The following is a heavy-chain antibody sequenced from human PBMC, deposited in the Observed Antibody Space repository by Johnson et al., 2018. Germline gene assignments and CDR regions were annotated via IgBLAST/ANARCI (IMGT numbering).Heavy chain of an antibody. CDR1: GFIFSNYG. V-gene: IGHV3-30*18. CDR3: AKDRQGFVMMTFGGLIVTQPHMDV. D-gene: IGHD3-16*02. Sequence: QVELQESGGGVVEPGRSLRLCCEASGFIFSNYGRYWVRQAPGKGLEWVAGISLDGSRKYYGAPGRGRVTISRDNSVSTLSLEMNSLRVEDTAVYYCAKDRQGFVMMTFGGLIVTQPHMDVWGKGTAVTVSS. CDR2: ISLDGSRK. J-gene: IGHJ6*03.